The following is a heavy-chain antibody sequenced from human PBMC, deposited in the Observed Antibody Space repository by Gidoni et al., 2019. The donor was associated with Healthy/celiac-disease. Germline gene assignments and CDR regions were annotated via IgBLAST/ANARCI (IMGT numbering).Heavy chain of an antibody. Sequence: EVQLLESGGGLVQPGGSLRLSCAASGFTFSSYAMSWVRQAPGKGLEWVSAISGSGGSTYYADSVKGRFTISRDNSKNTLYLQMNSLRAEDTAVYYCAKGSPLPDSSGYSPFDYWGQGTLVTVSS. CDR2: ISGSGGST. CDR3: AKGSPLPDSSGYSPFDY. V-gene: IGHV3-23*01. CDR1: GFTFSSYA. D-gene: IGHD3-22*01. J-gene: IGHJ4*02.